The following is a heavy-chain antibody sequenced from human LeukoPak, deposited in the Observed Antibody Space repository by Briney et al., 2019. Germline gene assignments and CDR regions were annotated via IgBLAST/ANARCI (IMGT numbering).Heavy chain of an antibody. CDR1: GFTFSNFA. CDR2: ISYDGSSK. CDR3: ARPYLEWSLKFYMDV. V-gene: IGHV3-30*04. D-gene: IGHD3-3*02. Sequence: GGSLRLSCAASGFTFSNFAMHWVRQAPGKGLEWVALISYDGSSKYNEDSVKGRFTISRDDSKNTLYLQMNSLRAEDTAVYYCARPYLEWSLKFYMDVWGKGTTVTISS. J-gene: IGHJ6*03.